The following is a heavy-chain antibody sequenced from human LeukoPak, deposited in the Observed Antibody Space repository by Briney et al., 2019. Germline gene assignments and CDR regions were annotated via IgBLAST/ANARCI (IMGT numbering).Heavy chain of an antibody. CDR2: ISETGGTT. Sequence: GGSLRLSCAASGFTFSSFAMSWVRQAPGKGLEWVSGISETGGTTWHADSVKGRLTISRDNSKNTLYLQMNTLRAEDTAVYYCGRYYVMDVWGQGTSVTVSS. CDR3: GRYYVMDV. CDR1: GFTFSSFA. J-gene: IGHJ6*02. V-gene: IGHV3-23*01.